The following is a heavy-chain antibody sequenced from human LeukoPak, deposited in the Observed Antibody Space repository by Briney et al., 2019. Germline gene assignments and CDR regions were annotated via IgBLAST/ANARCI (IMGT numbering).Heavy chain of an antibody. CDR2: ISYDGSNK. CDR1: GFTFSSYG. D-gene: IGHD3-22*01. Sequence: TGGSLRLSCAASGFTFSSYGMHWVRQAPGKGLEWVAVISYDGSNKYYADSVKGRFTISRDNSKNTLYLQMNSLRAEDTAVYYCAKDIRYYYDSSGSGEDFDYWGQGTLVTVSS. V-gene: IGHV3-30*18. CDR3: AKDIRYYYDSSGSGEDFDY. J-gene: IGHJ4*02.